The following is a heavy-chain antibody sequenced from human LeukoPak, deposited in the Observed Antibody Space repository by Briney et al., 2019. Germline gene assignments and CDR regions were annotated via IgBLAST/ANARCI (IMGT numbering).Heavy chain of an antibody. V-gene: IGHV3-21*01. CDR2: ISSSSSYI. J-gene: IGHJ4*02. CDR3: ARDSYSSSWN. D-gene: IGHD6-13*01. Sequence: GGSLRLSCAASGFTFSSYTINWVRQAPGKGLEWVSSISSSSSYIYYADSVKGLFTISRDNAKNSLHLQMNSLRAEDTAVYYCARDSYSSSWNWGQGTLVTVSS. CDR1: GFTFSSYT.